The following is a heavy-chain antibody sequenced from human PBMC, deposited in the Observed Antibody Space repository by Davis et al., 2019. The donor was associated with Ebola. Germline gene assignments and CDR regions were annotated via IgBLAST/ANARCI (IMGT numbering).Heavy chain of an antibody. Sequence: ASVPVSCMASRSTLTSYYMHSVRQAPGHGLAWMGIINPSGGSTSSAQKFQGRATMTRDTSTSTVYMELSSLRSEDPAVYYCARVGTTVTTFDYWGQGTLVTVSS. CDR1: RSTLTSYY. D-gene: IGHD4-17*01. CDR2: INPSGGST. CDR3: ARVGTTVTTFDY. J-gene: IGHJ4*02. V-gene: IGHV1-46*01.